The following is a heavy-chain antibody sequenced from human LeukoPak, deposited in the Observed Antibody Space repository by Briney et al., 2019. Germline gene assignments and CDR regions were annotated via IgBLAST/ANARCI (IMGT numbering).Heavy chain of an antibody. Sequence: SETLSLTCTVSGGSISSYYWSWIRQPPGKGLEWIGYIYYSGSTNYNPSLKSRVTISVDTSKNQFSLKLSSVTAADTAVYYCARGTYNWNFPYGYWGQGTLVTVSS. D-gene: IGHD1-20*01. J-gene: IGHJ4*02. V-gene: IGHV4-59*12. CDR3: ARGTYNWNFPYGY. CDR1: GGSISSYY. CDR2: IYYSGST.